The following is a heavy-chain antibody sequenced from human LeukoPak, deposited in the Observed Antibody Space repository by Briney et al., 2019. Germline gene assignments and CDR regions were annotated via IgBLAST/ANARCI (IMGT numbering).Heavy chain of an antibody. Sequence: PSETLSLTCTVSGGSISSSSYYWGWIRQPPGKGLEWIGSIYYSGGTYQNPSLKSRVTISVDTSKNQFSLKLSSVTAADTAVYYCARGPGSSGYSGLDYWGQGTLVTVSS. CDR3: ARGPGSSGYSGLDY. CDR2: IYYSGGT. J-gene: IGHJ4*02. D-gene: IGHD3-22*01. V-gene: IGHV4-39*07. CDR1: GGSISSSSYY.